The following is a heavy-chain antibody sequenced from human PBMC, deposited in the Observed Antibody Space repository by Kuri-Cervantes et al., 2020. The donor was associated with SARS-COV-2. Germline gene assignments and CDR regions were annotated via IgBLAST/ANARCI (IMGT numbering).Heavy chain of an antibody. CDR2: IYYSGST. Sequence: GSLRLSCTVSGGSVSSGSYYWSWIRQPPGKGLEWIGYIYYSGSTNYNPSLKSRVTISVDTSKNQFSLKLSSVTAADTAVYYCARVPRFCTNGVCYAFDIWGQGTMVTVSS. J-gene: IGHJ3*02. D-gene: IGHD2-8*01. V-gene: IGHV4-61*01. CDR1: GGSVSSGSYY. CDR3: ARVPRFCTNGVCYAFDI.